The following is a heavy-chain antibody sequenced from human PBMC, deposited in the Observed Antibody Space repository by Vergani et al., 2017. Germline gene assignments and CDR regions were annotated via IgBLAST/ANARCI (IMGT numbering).Heavy chain of an antibody. CDR3: ARGLGYCSSTSCYTRGLDAFYYYYYMDV. CDR1: GGSISSGGYY. V-gene: IGHV4-31*03. D-gene: IGHD2-2*02. J-gene: IGHJ6*03. CDR2: MYYSGST. Sequence: QVQLQESGPGLVKPSQTLSLTCTVSGGSISSGGYYWSWIRQHPGKGLEWIGYMYYSGSTDYNPSLKSGVTIAVDTSKNQFSLKLSSVTAADTAVYYCARGLGYCSSTSCYTRGLDAFYYYYYMDVWGKGTTVTVSS.